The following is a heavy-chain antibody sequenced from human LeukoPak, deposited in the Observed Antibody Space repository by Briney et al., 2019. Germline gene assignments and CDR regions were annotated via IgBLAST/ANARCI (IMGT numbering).Heavy chain of an antibody. J-gene: IGHJ5*02. D-gene: IGHD3-10*01. CDR1: GFTFNDYA. CDR2: ISWNSGSI. Sequence: GGSLRLSCAASGFTFNDYAMHWVRQAPGKGLEWVSGISWNSGSIGYADPVKGRFTISRDNAKNSLYLQMNSLRAEDTALYYCAKALRGVITPTWFDPWGQGTLVTVSS. V-gene: IGHV3-9*01. CDR3: AKALRGVITPTWFDP.